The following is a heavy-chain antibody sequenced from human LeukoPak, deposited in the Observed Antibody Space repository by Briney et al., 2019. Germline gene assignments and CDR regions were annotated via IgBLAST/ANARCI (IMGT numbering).Heavy chain of an antibody. V-gene: IGHV4-34*01. D-gene: IGHD2-2*01. Sequence: SETLSLTCAVSGGSFSVFYYSWTRQPPGKGLEWIGEITPSGSTHYTPSLKSRVTILVDTSKNQFSLRLTSVTVADTAVYFCARAHTQYLDWGQGTLVTISS. CDR3: ARAHTQYLD. CDR2: ITPSGST. J-gene: IGHJ4*02. CDR1: GGSFSVFY.